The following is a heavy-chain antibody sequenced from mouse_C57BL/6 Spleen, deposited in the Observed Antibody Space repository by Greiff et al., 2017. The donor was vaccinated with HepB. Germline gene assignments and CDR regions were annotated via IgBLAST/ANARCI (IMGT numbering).Heavy chain of an antibody. J-gene: IGHJ3*01. Sequence: EVQLVESGGGLVQPGGSMKLSCVASGFTFSNYWMNWVRQSPEKGLEWVAQIRLKSDNYATHYAESVKGRFTISRDDTKSSVYLQMNNLRAEDTGIYYCTENMGLRQKPAWFAYWGQGTLVTVSA. CDR3: TENMGLRQKPAWFAY. V-gene: IGHV6-3*01. D-gene: IGHD2-4*01. CDR1: GFTFSNYW. CDR2: IRLKSDNYAT.